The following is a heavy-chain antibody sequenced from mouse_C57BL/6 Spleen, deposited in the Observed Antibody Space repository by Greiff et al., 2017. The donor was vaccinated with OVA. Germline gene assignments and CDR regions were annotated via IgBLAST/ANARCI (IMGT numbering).Heavy chain of an antibody. V-gene: IGHV1-55*01. J-gene: IGHJ3*01. Sequence: QVQLQQPGAELVKPGASVKMSCKASGYTFTSYWITWVKQRPGQGLEWIGDIYPGRGSTNYNEKFKSKAKLTVDTSSRPAYMQLISLTSEDSAVYYCALPGHYPPFAYWGQGTLVTVSA. CDR3: ALPGHYPPFAY. CDR2: IYPGRGST. D-gene: IGHD1-1*02. CDR1: GYTFTSYW.